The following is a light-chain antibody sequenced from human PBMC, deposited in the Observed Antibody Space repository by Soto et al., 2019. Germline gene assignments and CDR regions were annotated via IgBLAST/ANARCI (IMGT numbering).Light chain of an antibody. CDR3: QQLRMYPST. CDR2: AAS. V-gene: IGKV1-9*01. J-gene: IGKJ4*01. CDR1: QGIADD. Sequence: DIQMTQSPPSLSASVGDRVTITCRASQGIADDLAWYQQKPGKVPQLLIYAASTLYGGVPSRFSGSGSGTDFALTITSLQAEDFATYYCQQLRMYPSTFGGGTKVDIK.